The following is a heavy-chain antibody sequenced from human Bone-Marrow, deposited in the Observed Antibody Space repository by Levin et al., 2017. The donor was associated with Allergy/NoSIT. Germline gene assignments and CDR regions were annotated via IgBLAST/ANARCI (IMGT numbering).Heavy chain of an antibody. CDR1: GFTFSSYG. J-gene: IGHJ3*02. Sequence: GESLKISCAASGFTFSSYGMHWVRQAPGRGLEWVAVISYDGSNKYYADSVKGRFTISRDNSKNTLYLQMNSLRAEDTAVYYCAKDSASSYGSGSMEAFDIWGQGTMVTVSS. CDR3: AKDSASSYGSGSMEAFDI. V-gene: IGHV3-30*18. CDR2: ISYDGSNK. D-gene: IGHD3-10*01.